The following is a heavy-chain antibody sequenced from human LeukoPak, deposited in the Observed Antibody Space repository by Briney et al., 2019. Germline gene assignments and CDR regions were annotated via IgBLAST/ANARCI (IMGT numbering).Heavy chain of an antibody. CDR3: ARHTRDGYETFDS. J-gene: IGHJ4*02. CDR2: INPSSGYT. CDR1: GYTFTSYD. D-gene: IGHD5-24*01. V-gene: IGHV1-8*01. Sequence: GASVKVSCKASGYTFTSYDINWVRQATGQGLEWMGRINPSSGYTDYAQKFQVRVTMTRNTSINTAYMELSSLRSEDTAVYYCARHTRDGYETFDSWGQATLVTVSS.